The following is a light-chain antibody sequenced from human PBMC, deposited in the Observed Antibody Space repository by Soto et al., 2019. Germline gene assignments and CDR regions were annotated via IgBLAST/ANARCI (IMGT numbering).Light chain of an antibody. CDR3: QQYGSSSIT. J-gene: IGKJ5*01. CDR1: QSVSSSY. CDR2: GAS. Sequence: EIVLTQSPGTLSLSPGERATLSCRASQSVSSSYLAWYQQKPGQAPSLLIYGASSRATGIPDRFSGSGSGTDFTLTISRLEPGDFAVYFCQQYGSSSITFGQGTRLEIK. V-gene: IGKV3-20*01.